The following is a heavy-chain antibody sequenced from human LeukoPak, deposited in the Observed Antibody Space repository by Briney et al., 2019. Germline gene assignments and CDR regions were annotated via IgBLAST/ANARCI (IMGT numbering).Heavy chain of an antibody. Sequence: SGGSLRLSCAASGFTFSAYWMHWVRQAPGKGLVWVSRIDADGSSTKYADSVKGRFTISRDNAKNTLYLQMDSLRAEDTAVYYCARDGDTTMVPIDYWGQGTLVTVSS. CDR3: ARDGDTTMVPIDY. D-gene: IGHD5-18*01. CDR2: IDADGSST. V-gene: IGHV3-74*01. CDR1: GFTFSAYW. J-gene: IGHJ4*02.